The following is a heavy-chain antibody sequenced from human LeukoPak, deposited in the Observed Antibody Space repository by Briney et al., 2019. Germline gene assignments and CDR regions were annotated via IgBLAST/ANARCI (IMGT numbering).Heavy chain of an antibody. Sequence: GGSLRLSCAASGFTFSSYEMNWVRQAPGKGLEWVSYISSSGSTIYYADSVKGRFTISRDNAKNSLYLQMNSLRAEDTAVYYCARDLRRTTGTTTDYWGQGTLVTVSS. CDR1: GFTFSSYE. J-gene: IGHJ4*02. D-gene: IGHD1-1*01. CDR3: ARDLRRTTGTTTDY. V-gene: IGHV3-48*03. CDR2: ISSSGSTI.